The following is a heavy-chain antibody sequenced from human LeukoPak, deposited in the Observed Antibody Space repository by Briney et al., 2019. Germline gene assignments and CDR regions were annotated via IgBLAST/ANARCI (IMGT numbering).Heavy chain of an antibody. J-gene: IGHJ6*02. Sequence: SVKVSCKASGGTFSSYAISWVRQAPEQGLEWMGGIIPIFGTANYAQKFQGRVTITADESTSTAYMELSSLRSEDTAVYYCASGYSSGWYPPNYYYYGMDVWGQGTTVTVSS. CDR1: GGTFSSYA. D-gene: IGHD6-19*01. CDR2: IIPIFGTA. V-gene: IGHV1-69*13. CDR3: ASGYSSGWYPPNYYYYGMDV.